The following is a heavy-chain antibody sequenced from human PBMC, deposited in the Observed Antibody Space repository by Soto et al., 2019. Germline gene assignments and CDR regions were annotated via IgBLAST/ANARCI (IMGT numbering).Heavy chain of an antibody. CDR2: MNPNSGNT. CDR1: GYTFTSYD. J-gene: IGHJ4*02. CDR3: ARGGVFFFAAPTNPFDY. Sequence: ASVKVSCKASGYTFTSYDINWVRQATGQGLEWMGWMNPNSGNTGYAQKFLGRVTMTRNTSISTAYMELSSLRSEDTAVYYCARGGVFFFAAPTNPFDYWGQGTLVTVSS. D-gene: IGHD3-10*01. V-gene: IGHV1-8*01.